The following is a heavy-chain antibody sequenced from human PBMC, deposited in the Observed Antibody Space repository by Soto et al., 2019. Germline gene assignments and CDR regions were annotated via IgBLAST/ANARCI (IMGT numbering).Heavy chain of an antibody. J-gene: IGHJ3*02. V-gene: IGHV2-70*01. D-gene: IGHD3-22*01. CDR3: ALWDDSSGPLPKDAFEI. Sequence: SGPTLVNPTQTLTLTCTFSGFSLSTSGMCVSWIRQPPGKALEWLALIDWDDDKYYSTSLKTRLTISKDTSKNQVVLTMTNMDPVDTATYYCALWDDSSGPLPKDAFEIWGQGTMVTVSS. CDR1: GFSLSTSGMC. CDR2: IDWDDDK.